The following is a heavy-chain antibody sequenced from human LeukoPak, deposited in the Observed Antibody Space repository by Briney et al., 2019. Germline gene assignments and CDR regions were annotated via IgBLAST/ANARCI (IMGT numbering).Heavy chain of an antibody. CDR2: INPTGGST. V-gene: IGHV1-46*01. Sequence: ASVKVSCKASEYIFTGYYMHWVRQAPGQGLEWMGIINPTGGSTTYAQKFQGRVTMTRDTSTSTVYMELSSLRSDDTAVYYCARTAARRFDYWGQGTLVTVSS. D-gene: IGHD6-6*01. CDR3: ARTAARRFDY. J-gene: IGHJ4*02. CDR1: EYIFTGYY.